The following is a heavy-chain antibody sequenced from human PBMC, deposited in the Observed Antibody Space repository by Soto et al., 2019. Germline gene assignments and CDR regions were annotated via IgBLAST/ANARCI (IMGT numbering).Heavy chain of an antibody. J-gene: IGHJ3*01. D-gene: IGHD6-13*01. CDR3: AKDQGIAASHGID. CDR2: ISNDGSDK. Sequence: QVQLVESGGGVVQPGRSLRLSCAASGFTFNNYSMHWVRQAPGKGLEWVAVISNDGSDKYYADSVKGRLTISRDNSKDTLYLQMNSLRAEDTAVYYCAKDQGIAASHGIDWGQGTMVTVSS. CDR1: GFTFNNYS. V-gene: IGHV3-30*18.